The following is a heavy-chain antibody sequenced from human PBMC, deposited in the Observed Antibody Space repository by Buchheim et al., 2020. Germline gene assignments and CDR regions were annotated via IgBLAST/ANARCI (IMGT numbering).Heavy chain of an antibody. J-gene: IGHJ6*02. V-gene: IGHV3-23*01. Sequence: EVQLLESGGGLVQPGGSLRLSCAASGFTFSSYAMSWVRQAPGKGLEWVSAISGSGGSTYYADSVKGRFTISRDNSTNTLYLQMNSLRAEDTAVYYCAKDVLGDPGGWYYYYGMDVWGQGTT. CDR2: ISGSGGST. CDR1: GFTFSSYA. CDR3: AKDVLGDPGGWYYYYGMDV. D-gene: IGHD3-10*01.